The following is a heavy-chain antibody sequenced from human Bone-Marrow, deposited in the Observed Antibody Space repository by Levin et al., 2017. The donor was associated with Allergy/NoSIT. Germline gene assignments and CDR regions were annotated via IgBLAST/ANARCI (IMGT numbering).Heavy chain of an antibody. J-gene: IGHJ4*02. CDR3: ARSHRGYYDSSGFSY. CDR2: IIPILDKE. CDR1: GDTFSSYT. V-gene: IGHV1-69*02. D-gene: IGHD3-22*01. Sequence: SVKVSCKTSGDTFSSYTISWVRQAPGQGLEWMDRIIPILDKENYAQRFQDRVTITADKSTSTAYMELRSLRSEDTAVYYCARSHRGYYDSSGFSYWGQGTLVTVSS.